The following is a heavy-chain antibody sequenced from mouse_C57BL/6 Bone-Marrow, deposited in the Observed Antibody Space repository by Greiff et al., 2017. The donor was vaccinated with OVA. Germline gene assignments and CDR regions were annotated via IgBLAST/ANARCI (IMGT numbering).Heavy chain of an antibody. J-gene: IGHJ3*01. CDR2: ISDGGSYT. D-gene: IGHD1-1*01. CDR1: GFTFSSYA. Sequence: DVHLVESGGGLVKPGGSLKLSCAASGFTFSSYAMSWVRQTPEKRLEWVATISDGGSYTYYPDNVKGRFTISRDNAKNNLYLQMSHLKSEDTAMYYCARDPISTVVATDAYWGQGTLVTVSA. V-gene: IGHV5-4*01. CDR3: ARDPISTVVATDAY.